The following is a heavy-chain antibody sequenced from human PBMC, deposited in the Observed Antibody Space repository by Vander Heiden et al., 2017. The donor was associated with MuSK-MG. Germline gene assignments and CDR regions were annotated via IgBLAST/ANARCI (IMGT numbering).Heavy chain of an antibody. CDR2: INQDGSEK. Sequence: EVQLVDSGGGLVQPGGSLRLSCAASGFTFSNYWINWVRQVPGKGLEWVANINQDGSEKQYVDSVKGRFTISRDNAKNSLYLQMNSLRAEDTAVYYCLSSSGYATWGQGTLGTVSS. V-gene: IGHV3-7*01. D-gene: IGHD3-22*01. CDR3: LSSSGYAT. J-gene: IGHJ5*02. CDR1: GFTFSNYW.